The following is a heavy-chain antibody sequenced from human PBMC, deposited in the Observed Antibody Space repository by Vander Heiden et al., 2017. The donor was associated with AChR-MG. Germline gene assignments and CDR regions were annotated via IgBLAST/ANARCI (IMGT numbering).Heavy chain of an antibody. CDR1: GFPFSSYA. CDR3: ARDLRAKYRGGFDL. J-gene: IGHJ2*01. V-gene: IGHV3-30-3*01. CDR2: ISYDGSNK. D-gene: IGHD3-10*01. Sequence: QVQLVESGGGVVQPGRSLRLSCAASGFPFSSYAMHWVRQAPGKGLEWVAVISYDGSNKYYADSVKGRFTISRDNSKNTLYLQMNSLRAEDTAVYYCARDLRAKYRGGFDLWGRGTLVTVSS.